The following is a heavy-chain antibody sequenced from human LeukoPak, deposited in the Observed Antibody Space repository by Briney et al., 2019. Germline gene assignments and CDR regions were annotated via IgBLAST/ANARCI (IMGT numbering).Heavy chain of an antibody. CDR3: AKVGLNCGGDCNTYYFDY. CDR1: GFTFSSYG. J-gene: IGHJ4*02. Sequence: GGSLRLSCAASGFTFSSYGIHWVRQAPGKGLEWVAVISGDGSYKSYADSVKGRFTISRDNSKNTLYLQMNSLRAEDTAVYYCAKVGLNCGGDCNTYYFDYWGQGTLVTVSS. D-gene: IGHD2-21*02. V-gene: IGHV3-30*18. CDR2: ISGDGSYK.